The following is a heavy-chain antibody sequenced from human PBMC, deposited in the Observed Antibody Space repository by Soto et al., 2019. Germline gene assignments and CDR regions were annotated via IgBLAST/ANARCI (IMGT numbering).Heavy chain of an antibody. Sequence: PGGFMGHCYSAAEVTCSGYGRSWVLKNTGKGLEWVSAISGSGGSTYYADSVKGRFTISRDNSKNTLYLQMNSLRAEDTAVYYCAKGDTMIVVVTSRLDVWGQGTTVTVSS. CDR2: ISGSGGST. J-gene: IGHJ6*02. V-gene: IGHV3-23*01. D-gene: IGHD3-22*01. CDR1: EVTCSGYG. CDR3: AKGDTMIVVVTSRLDV.